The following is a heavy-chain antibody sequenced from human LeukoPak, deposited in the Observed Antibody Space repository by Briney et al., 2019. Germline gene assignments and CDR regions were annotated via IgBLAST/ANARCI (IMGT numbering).Heavy chain of an antibody. Sequence: ASVKVPCKASGYTFIDYYLHWVRQAPGQGLEWVGWISPNSGGTKSVQKFQGRVTMTRDTSITTVYMELSGLSFDDTAVYYCASGGGSYSVDYWGQGTLVTVSS. CDR3: ASGGGSYSVDY. CDR2: ISPNSGGT. CDR1: GYTFIDYY. J-gene: IGHJ4*02. V-gene: IGHV1-2*02. D-gene: IGHD1-26*01.